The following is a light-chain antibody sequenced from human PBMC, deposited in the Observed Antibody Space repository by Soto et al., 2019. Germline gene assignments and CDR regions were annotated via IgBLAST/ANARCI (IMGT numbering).Light chain of an antibody. V-gene: IGKV1-39*01. CDR2: GAS. J-gene: IGKJ1*01. CDR1: HTLTEY. Sequence: DIQMTQSPSSLSASGGGRITTTCPASHTLTEYLNCYQNKPGKGPKLLIYGASTLQSAVPSRFSGSGSGTDFTLTISSLQPEDVANYYCQQSNSIPPWTFGQGTKVDIK. CDR3: QQSNSIPPWT.